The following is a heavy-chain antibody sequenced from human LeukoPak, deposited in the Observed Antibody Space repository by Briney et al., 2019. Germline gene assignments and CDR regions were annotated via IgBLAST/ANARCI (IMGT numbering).Heavy chain of an antibody. V-gene: IGHV3-30*18. J-gene: IGHJ4*02. CDR1: GFTFSSYG. CDR3: ANGIAAADY. CDR2: ISYDGSNK. D-gene: IGHD6-13*01. Sequence: GGSLRLSCAASGFTFSSYGMHWVRQAPGKGLEWVAVISYDGSNKYYADSVKGRFTISRDNSKNTLYLQMNSLRAEDTAVYYCANGIAAADYWGQGTLVTVSS.